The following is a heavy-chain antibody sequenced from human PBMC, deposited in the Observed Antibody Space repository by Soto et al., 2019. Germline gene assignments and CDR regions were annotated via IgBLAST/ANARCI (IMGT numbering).Heavy chain of an antibody. Sequence: GASVKVSCKASGYTFTSYGISWVRQAPGQGLEWMGWISAYNGNTNYAQKLQGRVTMTTDTSTSTAYMELRSLRSDDTAAYYCARDLYNDLWSGYGPIYAFDIWGQGTMVTVSS. D-gene: IGHD3-3*01. V-gene: IGHV1-18*01. CDR3: ARDLYNDLWSGYGPIYAFDI. J-gene: IGHJ3*02. CDR1: GYTFTSYG. CDR2: ISAYNGNT.